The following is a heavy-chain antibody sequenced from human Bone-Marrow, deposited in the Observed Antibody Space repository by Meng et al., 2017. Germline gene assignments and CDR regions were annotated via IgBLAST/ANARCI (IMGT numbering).Heavy chain of an antibody. J-gene: IGHJ5*02. D-gene: IGHD4-17*01. CDR2: IYYSGST. V-gene: IGHV4-59*01. CDR3: ARPTVTTAPWFDP. CDR1: GGSISSYY. Sequence: GSLRLSCAVSGGSISSYYWSWIRQPPGKGLEWIGYIYYSGSTNYNPSLKIRVTISVDTSKNQFSLKLISVTAADTAVYYCARPTVTTAPWFDPWGQGTLVTVSS.